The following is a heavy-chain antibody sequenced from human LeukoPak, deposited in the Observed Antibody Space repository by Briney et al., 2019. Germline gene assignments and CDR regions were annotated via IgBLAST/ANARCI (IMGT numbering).Heavy chain of an antibody. CDR1: GGSISSSSYY. CDR2: IYYSGST. Sequence: SETLSLTCTVSGGSISSSSYYWGWIRQPPGKGLEWIGSIYYSGSTYYNPSLKSRVTISVDTSKNQFSLKLSSVTAADTAVYYCARRPGSYSENYAFDIWGQGTMVTVSS. D-gene: IGHD1-26*01. J-gene: IGHJ3*02. CDR3: ARRPGSYSENYAFDI. V-gene: IGHV4-39*01.